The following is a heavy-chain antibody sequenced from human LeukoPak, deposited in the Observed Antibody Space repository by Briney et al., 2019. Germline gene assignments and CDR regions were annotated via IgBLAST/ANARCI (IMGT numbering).Heavy chain of an antibody. CDR2: INPNGGST. V-gene: IGHV1-46*01. CDR3: ARDSTPTYYSGTYYFEY. D-gene: IGHD1-26*01. Sequence: GASVTVSCKASGYTFASYYMHWVRQAPGQGLEGMGIINPNGGSTTDEQKFKGRVTMTRDTSTSTVYMELSSLRSEDTAVYYCARDSTPTYYSGTYYFEYWGQGTLVTVSS. J-gene: IGHJ4*02. CDR1: GYTFASYY.